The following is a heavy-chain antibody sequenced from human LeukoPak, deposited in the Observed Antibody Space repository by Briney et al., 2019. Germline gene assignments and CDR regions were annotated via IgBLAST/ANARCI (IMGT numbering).Heavy chain of an antibody. V-gene: IGHV3-30*01. J-gene: IGHJ4*02. CDR3: ARYISGSYVFCFDY. CDR1: GFTFSSYA. Sequence: GGSLRLSCAASGFTFSSYAMHWVRQAPGKGLEWVAVISYDGSNKYYADSVKGRFTISRDNSKNTLYLQMNSLRAEDTAVYYCARYISGSYVFCFDYWGQGTLVTVSS. CDR2: ISYDGSNK. D-gene: IGHD1-26*01.